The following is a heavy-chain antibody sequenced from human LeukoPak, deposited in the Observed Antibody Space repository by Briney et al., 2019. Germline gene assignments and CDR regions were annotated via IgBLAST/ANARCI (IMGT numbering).Heavy chain of an antibody. CDR3: ARFQSYYYYYYMDV. V-gene: IGHV4-39*07. Sequence: SETLSLTCIVSGASVTSGSYYWDWIRQPPGKGLEWIGSLYYSGNTYYNPSLKSRVTISVDTSKNQFSLKLSSVTAADTAVYYCARFQSYYYYYYMDVWGKGTTVTISS. J-gene: IGHJ6*03. CDR2: LYYSGNT. CDR1: GASVTSGSYY.